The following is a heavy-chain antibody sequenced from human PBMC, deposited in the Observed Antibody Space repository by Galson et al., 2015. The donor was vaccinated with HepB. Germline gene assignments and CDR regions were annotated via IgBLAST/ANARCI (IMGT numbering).Heavy chain of an antibody. V-gene: IGHV2-5*02. CDR3: AHNLIPSRYCSGGSCSTKYKPYYFDY. CDR2: VYWDDDK. J-gene: IGHJ4*02. CDR1: GFSLSTSGVG. D-gene: IGHD2-15*01. Sequence: PALVKPTQTLTLTCTFSGFSLSTSGVGVGWIRQPPGKALEWLALVYWDDDKRYSPSLKRWLTITKDTSKNQVVLTMTNMDPVDTATYFCAHNLIPSRYCSGGSCSTKYKPYYFDYWGQGTLVTVSS.